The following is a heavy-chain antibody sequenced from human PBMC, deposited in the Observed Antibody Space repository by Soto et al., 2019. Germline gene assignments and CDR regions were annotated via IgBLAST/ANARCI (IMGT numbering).Heavy chain of an antibody. D-gene: IGHD3-22*01. CDR1: GGTFSSYA. CDR3: AREGASGSHIGY. V-gene: IGHV1-69*01. CDR2: IIPIFGTA. J-gene: IGHJ4*02. Sequence: QVQLVQSGAEVKKPGSSVTVSCKASGGTFSSYAISWVQQAPGQGLEWMGGIIPIFGTANYAQKFQGRVTITADESTSTAYMELSSLRSEDTAVYYCAREGASGSHIGYWGQGTLVTVSS.